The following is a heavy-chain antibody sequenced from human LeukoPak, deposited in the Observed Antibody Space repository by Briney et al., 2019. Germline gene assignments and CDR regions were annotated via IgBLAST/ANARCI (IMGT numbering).Heavy chain of an antibody. Sequence: SETLSLTCAVYGGSFSGYYWSWIRQPPGKGLEWIGEINHSGSTNYNPSLKSRVTISVDTSRNQFSLKLSSVTAADTAVYYCAREGRWLQFYYLHCWAQGTLVTVSS. CDR1: GGSFSGYY. J-gene: IGHJ4*02. CDR3: AREGRWLQFYYLHC. D-gene: IGHD5-24*01. V-gene: IGHV4-34*01. CDR2: INHSGST.